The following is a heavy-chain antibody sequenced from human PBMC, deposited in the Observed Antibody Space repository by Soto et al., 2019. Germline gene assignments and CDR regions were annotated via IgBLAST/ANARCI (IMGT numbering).Heavy chain of an antibody. CDR3: VRAKPRSSHYHAPHVYDL. V-gene: IGHV1-18*04. CDR1: GYTFTTYG. Sequence: DSVKVSCKAAGYTFTTYGISWVRQAPGQGLEWRGWISVYNGNTKYAKKFQGRVTMTTDTSTNTAYMDLRSLRSDDTAVYYCVRAKPRSSHYHAPHVYDLWGQAIRVTVSS. J-gene: IGHJ3*01. CDR2: ISVYNGNT. D-gene: IGHD1-20*01.